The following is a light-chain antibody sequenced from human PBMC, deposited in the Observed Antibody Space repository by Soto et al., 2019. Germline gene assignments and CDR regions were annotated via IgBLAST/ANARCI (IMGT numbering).Light chain of an antibody. J-gene: IGLJ1*01. CDR2: DVT. CDR3: LAGNNERV. V-gene: IGLV2-8*01. Sequence: QSALTQPPSASGSPGQSVTVSCTGSGGDLRDSNYVSWYQQHPGKAPKLIISDVTKRPSGVPDRFSGSKSGNTASLTVSGRQAEEEPDYYCLAGNNERVFGTGTKLTVL. CDR1: GGDLRDSNY.